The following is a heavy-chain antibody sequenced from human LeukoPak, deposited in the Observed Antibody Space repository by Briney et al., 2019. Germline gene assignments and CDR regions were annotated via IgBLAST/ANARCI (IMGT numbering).Heavy chain of an antibody. CDR3: AKELSFDI. CDR2: ISYDGSNK. V-gene: IGHV3-30*18. Sequence: PGRSLRLSCAASGLNFSSYGMHWVRQAPGKGLEWVAVISYDGSNKYYADSVKGRFTISRDNSKNTLYLQMNSLRAEDTAVYYCAKELSFDIWGQGTMVTVSS. J-gene: IGHJ3*02. CDR1: GLNFSSYG.